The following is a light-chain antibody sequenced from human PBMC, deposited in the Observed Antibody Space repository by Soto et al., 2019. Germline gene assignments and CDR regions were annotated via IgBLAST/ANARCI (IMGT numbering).Light chain of an antibody. Sequence: EIVLTQSPGTLSLSPADRATLSCRASETVTGKYLAWYQQKPGQAPRLLIYVASYRATGIPARFSGSGSGTEYTLTISNLQAEDFAVYYCQQFNNWPHTFGQGTRLEIK. CDR2: VAS. CDR3: QQFNNWPHT. CDR1: ETVTGK. J-gene: IGKJ5*01. V-gene: IGKV3-15*01.